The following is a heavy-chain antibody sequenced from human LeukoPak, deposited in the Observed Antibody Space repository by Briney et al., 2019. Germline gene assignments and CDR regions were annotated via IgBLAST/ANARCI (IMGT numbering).Heavy chain of an antibody. J-gene: IGHJ5*02. V-gene: IGHV4-59*01. CDR1: GGSISSYY. Sequence: SETLSLTCTVSGGSISSYYWTWIRQPPGKGLEWIGYIYYSGSTNYNPSLTSRVTISVDTSKNQLSLKLRSVTAADTAVYYCAAVTMIVEGRAWFDPWGQGTLVTVSS. D-gene: IGHD3-22*01. CDR3: AAVTMIVEGRAWFDP. CDR2: IYYSGST.